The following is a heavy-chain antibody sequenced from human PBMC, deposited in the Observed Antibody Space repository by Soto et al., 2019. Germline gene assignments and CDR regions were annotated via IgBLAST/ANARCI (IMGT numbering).Heavy chain of an antibody. Sequence: SETLSLTCTVSGGSISSGGYYWSWICQHPGKGLEWIGYIYYSGSTYYNPSLKSRVTISVDTSKNQFSLKLSSVTAADTAVYYCARTYGDYAGEYFQHWGQGTLVTVSS. CDR1: GGSISSGGYY. CDR3: ARTYGDYAGEYFQH. J-gene: IGHJ1*01. CDR2: IYYSGST. D-gene: IGHD4-17*01. V-gene: IGHV4-31*03.